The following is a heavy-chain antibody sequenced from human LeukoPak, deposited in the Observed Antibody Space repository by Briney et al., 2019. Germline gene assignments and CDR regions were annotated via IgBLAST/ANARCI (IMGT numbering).Heavy chain of an antibody. CDR2: IIPIFGTA. D-gene: IGHD6-13*01. J-gene: IGHJ6*02. CDR3: ARYSSSWYLDYYYGMDV. Sequence: GASVKVSCKASGGTFSSYAISWVRQAPGQGLERMGGIIPIFGTANYAQKFQGRVTITADESTSTAYMELSSLRSEDTAVYYCARYSSSWYLDYYYGMDVWGQGTTVTVSS. V-gene: IGHV1-69*13. CDR1: GGTFSSYA.